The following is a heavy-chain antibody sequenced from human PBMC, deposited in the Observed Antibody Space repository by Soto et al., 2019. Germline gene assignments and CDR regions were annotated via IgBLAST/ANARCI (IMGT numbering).Heavy chain of an antibody. Sequence: EVQLVESGGGLVKPGGSLRLSCAASGFTFSSYSMNWVRQAPGKGLEWVSSISSSSSYIYYADSVKGRFTISRDNAKNSLYLQMNSLRAEDTAVYYCARVRELRGIVIGYYYGMDVWGQGTTVTVSS. D-gene: IGHD2-21*01. J-gene: IGHJ6*02. V-gene: IGHV3-21*01. CDR3: ARVRELRGIVIGYYYGMDV. CDR1: GFTFSSYS. CDR2: ISSSSSYI.